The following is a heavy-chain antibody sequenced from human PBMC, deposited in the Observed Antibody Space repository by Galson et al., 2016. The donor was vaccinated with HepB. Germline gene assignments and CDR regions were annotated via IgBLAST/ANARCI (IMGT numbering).Heavy chain of an antibody. CDR1: GASISSRNW. V-gene: IGHV4-4*02. CDR2: IYQSGTT. Sequence: ETLSLTCTISGASISSRNWWRWVRQSPEKGLEWIGEIYQSGTTNYNPSLKSRVTISLDKSRNECSLKLTSVTAADTAVYYCAPLGYCTAGTCYRVQWGQGHLVTVSS. D-gene: IGHD2-8*02. J-gene: IGHJ4*02. CDR3: APLGYCTAGTCYRVQ.